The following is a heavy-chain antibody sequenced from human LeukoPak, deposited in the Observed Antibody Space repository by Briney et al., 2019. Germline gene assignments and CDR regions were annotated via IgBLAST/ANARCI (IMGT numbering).Heavy chain of an antibody. CDR2: INAGNGNT. CDR3: ARDRGYSGYEY. D-gene: IGHD5-12*01. Sequence: ASVKVSCKASGYTFTSYAMHWVRLAPGQRLEWMGWINAGNGNTKYSQKFQGRVTITRDTSASTAYMELSSLRSEDTAVYYCARDRGYSGYEYWGQGTLVTVSS. J-gene: IGHJ4*02. V-gene: IGHV1-3*01. CDR1: GYTFTSYA.